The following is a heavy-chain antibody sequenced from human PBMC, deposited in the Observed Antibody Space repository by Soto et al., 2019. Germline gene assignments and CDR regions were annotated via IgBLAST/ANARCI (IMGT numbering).Heavy chain of an antibody. CDR3: ARVLPIHGRAGV. J-gene: IGHJ6*02. D-gene: IGHD2-21*01. CDR1: GFTFSSYR. CDR2: INSDGSST. V-gene: IGHV3-74*01. Sequence: VGSLRLSCAPSGFTFSSYRMHWVRQAPGKGLVWVSRINSDGSSTSYADSVKGRFTISRDNAKNTLYLQMNSLRAEDTAVYYCARVLPIHGRAGVWGQGTTVTV.